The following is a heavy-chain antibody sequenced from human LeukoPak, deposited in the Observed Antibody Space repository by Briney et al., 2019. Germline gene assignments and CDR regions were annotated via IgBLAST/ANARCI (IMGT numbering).Heavy chain of an antibody. CDR3: ASNMIFGVVIGGPQGDFDI. V-gene: IGHV4-39*01. J-gene: IGHJ3*02. Sequence: PSETLSLACTVSGGSISSSSYYWGWIRQPPGKGLEWIGSIYYSGSTYYNPSLKSRVTISVDTSKNQFSLKLSSVTAADTAVYYCASNMIFGVVIGGPQGDFDIWGQGAIVTVSS. CDR1: GGSISSSSYY. CDR2: IYYSGST. D-gene: IGHD3-3*01.